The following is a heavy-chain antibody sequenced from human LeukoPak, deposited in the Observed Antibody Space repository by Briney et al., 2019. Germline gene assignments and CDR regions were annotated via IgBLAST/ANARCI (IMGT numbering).Heavy chain of an antibody. Sequence: ASVKVSCKASGYSFTDYYLHWVRQAPGQRLEWMGCIDPDTGGTKFAQKFQGGVTMTRDTSVSTAYMELSSLRSDDTAVYYCGREYYDCSGLKYAFDIWGQGTMVTVSS. J-gene: IGHJ3*02. CDR1: GYSFTDYY. CDR3: GREYYDCSGLKYAFDI. CDR2: IDPDTGGT. D-gene: IGHD3-22*01. V-gene: IGHV1-2*02.